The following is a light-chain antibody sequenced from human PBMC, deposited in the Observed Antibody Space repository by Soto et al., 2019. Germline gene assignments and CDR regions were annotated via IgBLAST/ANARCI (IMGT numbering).Light chain of an antibody. CDR1: QGISTY. J-gene: IGKJ4*01. CDR3: QQSYSTPPVT. Sequence: DIQMTQSPSSLSASVGDRVTITCRTSQGISTYLAWYQQKPGKAPKLLIYAASSLQSGVPSRFSGSGSGTDFTLTISSLQPEDFATYYCQQSYSTPPVTFGGGTKVDIK. CDR2: AAS. V-gene: IGKV1-39*01.